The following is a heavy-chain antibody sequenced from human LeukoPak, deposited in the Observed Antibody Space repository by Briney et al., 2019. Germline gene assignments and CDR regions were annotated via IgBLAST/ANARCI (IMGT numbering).Heavy chain of an antibody. D-gene: IGHD4-23*01. CDR2: ISAYNGYT. CDR3: ARDKAVTTEVTQHFQH. J-gene: IGHJ1*01. Sequence: VASVKVSFKASGYTFTNYGISWVRQAPGQGLEWMGWISAYNGYTDYAQKLQFRVTMTTDTSTSTAYMELRSLRSDDTAVYHCARDKAVTTEVTQHFQHWGQGTLVTVSS. CDR1: GYTFTNYG. V-gene: IGHV1-18*01.